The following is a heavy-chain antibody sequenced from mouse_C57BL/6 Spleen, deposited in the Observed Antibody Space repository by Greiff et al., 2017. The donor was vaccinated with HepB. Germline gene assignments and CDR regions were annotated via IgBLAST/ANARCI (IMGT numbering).Heavy chain of an antibody. CDR1: GFTFSDYG. D-gene: IGHD1-1*01. CDR3: ARGRITTVVATDYAMDY. Sequence: EVKVVESGGGLVKPGGSLKLSCAASGFTFSDYGMHWVRQAPEKGLEWVAYISSGSSTIYYADTVKGRFTISRDNAKNTLFLQMTSLRSEDTAMYYCARGRITTVVATDYAMDYWGQGTSVTVSS. V-gene: IGHV5-17*01. CDR2: ISSGSSTI. J-gene: IGHJ4*01.